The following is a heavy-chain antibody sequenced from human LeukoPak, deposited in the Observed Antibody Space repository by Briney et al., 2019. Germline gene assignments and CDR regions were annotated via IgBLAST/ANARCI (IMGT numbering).Heavy chain of an antibody. J-gene: IGHJ5*02. V-gene: IGHV1-18*01. D-gene: IGHD3-10*01. CDR2: ISVYNVNS. CDR1: GYTFNNYG. Sequence: GASVKVSCRTSGYTFNNYGVTWVRHAPGQGREGMGGISVYNVNSNYAQSLQGRVTMTTDITTSTAYMELRSLRSDATAVYYCARFGRPKDHYYVSGTYYPAWFDPWGQGTLVTVSS. CDR3: ARFGRPKDHYYVSGTYYPAWFDP.